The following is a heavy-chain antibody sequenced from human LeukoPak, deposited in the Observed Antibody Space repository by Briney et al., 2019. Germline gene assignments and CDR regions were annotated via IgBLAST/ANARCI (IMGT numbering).Heavy chain of an antibody. V-gene: IGHV4-39*01. J-gene: IGHJ3*02. D-gene: IGHD5/OR15-5a*01. CDR1: GVSISSSNSY. CDR2: IYYSGNT. CDR3: ASRNTRLHAFDI. Sequence: SETLSLTCTVSGVSISSSNSYWGWIRQPPGKGLEWIGSIYYSGNTYYNASLKSQVSISIDTSKNQFSLRLTSVTAADTAVYYCASRNTRLHAFDIWGQGTMVTVSS.